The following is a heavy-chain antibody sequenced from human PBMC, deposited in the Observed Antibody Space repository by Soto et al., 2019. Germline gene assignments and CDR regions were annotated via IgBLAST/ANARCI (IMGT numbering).Heavy chain of an antibody. V-gene: IGHV4-59*01. J-gene: IGHJ6*02. Sequence: SETLSLTCTVSGGSISSYYWSWIRQPPGKGLEWIGYIYYSGSTNYNPSLKSRVTISVDTSKNQFSLKLSAVTAADTAVYYCARLGGSGKVGYGMDVWGQGTTVTVSS. CDR2: IYYSGST. CDR3: ARLGGSGKVGYGMDV. D-gene: IGHD3-10*01. CDR1: GGSISSYY.